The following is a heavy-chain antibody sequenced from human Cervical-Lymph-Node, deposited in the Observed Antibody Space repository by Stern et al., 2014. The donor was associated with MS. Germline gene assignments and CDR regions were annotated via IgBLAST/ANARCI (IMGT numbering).Heavy chain of an antibody. CDR1: GYTLNYY. CDR3: AKDYSTSSSNWFDP. D-gene: IGHD6-6*01. CDR2: INPISGIT. Sequence: QVQLVQSGAEVKKPGASVKVSCKASGYTLNYYMHWVRQAPGQGPEWLGRINPISGITDYARKFQGRVTMTRDTSISTAYMELSRLRSDDTAVYYCAKDYSTSSSNWFDPWGQGTLVTVSS. J-gene: IGHJ5*02. V-gene: IGHV1-2*02.